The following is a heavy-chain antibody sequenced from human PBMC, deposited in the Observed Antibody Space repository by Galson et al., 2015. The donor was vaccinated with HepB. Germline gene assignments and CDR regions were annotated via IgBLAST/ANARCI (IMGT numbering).Heavy chain of an antibody. D-gene: IGHD3-10*01. J-gene: IGHJ6*02. CDR1: GGTFSSYA. V-gene: IGHV1-69*13. Sequence: SVKVSCKASGGTFSSYAISWVRQAPGQGLEWMGGIIPIFGTANYAQKFQGRVTITADESTSTAYMELSSLRSEDTAVYYCARGGVTPGYYYYGMDVWGQGTTVTVSS. CDR3: ARGGVTPGYYYYGMDV. CDR2: IIPIFGTA.